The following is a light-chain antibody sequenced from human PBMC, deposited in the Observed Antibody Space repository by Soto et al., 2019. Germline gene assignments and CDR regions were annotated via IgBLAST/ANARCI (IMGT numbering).Light chain of an antibody. CDR1: QSISSW. V-gene: IGKV1-5*01. Sequence: DIQMPQSPSTLSASVGDRATITCRASQSISSWLAWYQQKPGKAPKLLIYDASSLESGVPSRFSGSGSGTEFTLTISSLQPDDFATYYRQQYNSYPAFGQGTKVDIK. CDR2: DAS. J-gene: IGKJ1*01. CDR3: QQYNSYPA.